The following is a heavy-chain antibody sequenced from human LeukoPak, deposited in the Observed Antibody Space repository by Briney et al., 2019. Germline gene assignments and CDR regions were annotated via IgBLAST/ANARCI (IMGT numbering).Heavy chain of an antibody. CDR3: ARGGGYDSGDY. J-gene: IGHJ4*02. CDR1: GFTFSTYG. V-gene: IGHV3-74*01. CDR2: INSDGSST. Sequence: PGGSLRLSCGASGFTFSTYGMSWVRQAPGKGLVWVSRINSDGSSTSYADSVKGRFTISRDNAKNTLYLQMNSLRAEDTAVYFCARGGGYDSGDYWGQGTLVTVSS. D-gene: IGHD5-12*01.